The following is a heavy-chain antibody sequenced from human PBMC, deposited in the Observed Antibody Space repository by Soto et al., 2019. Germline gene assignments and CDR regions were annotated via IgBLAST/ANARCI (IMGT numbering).Heavy chain of an antibody. CDR2: INPNSGGT. V-gene: IGHV1-2*02. J-gene: IGHJ6*02. CDR3: ARERITIFGVVIISHDGMDV. CDR1: GYTFTGYY. D-gene: IGHD3-3*01. Sequence: QVQLVQSGAEVKKPGASVKVSCKASGYTFTGYYMHWVRQAPGQGLEWMGWINPNSGGTNYAQKFQGRVTMTRDTSISTAYMELSRLRSDDTAVYYCARERITIFGVVIISHDGMDVWGQGTTVTVSS.